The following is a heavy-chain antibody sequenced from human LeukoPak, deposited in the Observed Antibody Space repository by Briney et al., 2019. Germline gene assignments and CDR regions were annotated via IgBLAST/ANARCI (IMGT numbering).Heavy chain of an antibody. CDR1: GFTVSSNY. J-gene: IGHJ6*02. D-gene: IGHD3-22*01. Sequence: GGSLRLSCAASGFTVSSNYMSWVRQAPGKGLEWVSVIYSGGRTYYADSVRGRFTISRDNSKNTLYLQVNSLRAEDTAVYYCARSPQYYYDSSGYPVSGYYYGMDVWGQGTTVTVSS. CDR3: ARSPQYYYDSSGYPVSGYYYGMDV. CDR2: IYSGGRT. V-gene: IGHV3-66*02.